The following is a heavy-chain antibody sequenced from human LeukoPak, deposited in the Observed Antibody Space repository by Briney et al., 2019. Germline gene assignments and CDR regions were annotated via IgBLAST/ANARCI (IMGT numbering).Heavy chain of an antibody. CDR3: ARDNSHPTTGVFGGRVYWFDP. Sequence: ASVKVSCKASGGTFSSYAISWVRQAPGQGLEWMGGIITIFGTANYAQKFQGRVTITTDESTSTAYMELSSLRSEDTAVYYCARDNSHPTTGVFGGRVYWFDPWGQGTLVTVSS. CDR2: IITIFGTA. CDR1: GGTFSSYA. D-gene: IGHD3-10*01. J-gene: IGHJ5*02. V-gene: IGHV1-69*05.